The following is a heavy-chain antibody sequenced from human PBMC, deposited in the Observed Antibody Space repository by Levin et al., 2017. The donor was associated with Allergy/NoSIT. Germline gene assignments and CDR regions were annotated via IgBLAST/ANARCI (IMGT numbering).Heavy chain of an antibody. CDR3: ARDNTHFYGMDV. CDR2: ISASSGTI. V-gene: IGHV3-48*01. D-gene: IGHD2-2*02. J-gene: IGHJ6*02. CDR1: AFXXXYYX. Sequence: GESLKISCAASAFXXXYYXXXXXXXXXXKGLEWVSFISASSGTIFYSDSVKGRFTISRDNAQNTVYLQMNSLRAEDTALYYCARDNTHFYGMDVWGQGTTVTVSS.